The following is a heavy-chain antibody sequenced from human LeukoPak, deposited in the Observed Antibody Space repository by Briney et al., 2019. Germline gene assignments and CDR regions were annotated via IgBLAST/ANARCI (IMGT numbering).Heavy chain of an antibody. CDR2: ISYDGSNK. Sequence: PGGSLRLSCAASGFTFSSYAMSWVRQAPGKGLEWVAVISYDGSNKYYADSVKGRFTISRDNSKNTLYLQMNSLRAEDTAVYYCARSEILDYWGQGTLVTVSS. V-gene: IGHV3-30-3*01. J-gene: IGHJ4*02. CDR1: GFTFSSYA. CDR3: ARSEILDY.